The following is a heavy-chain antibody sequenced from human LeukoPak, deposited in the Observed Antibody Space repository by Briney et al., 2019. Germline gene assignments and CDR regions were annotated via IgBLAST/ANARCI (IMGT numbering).Heavy chain of an antibody. CDR1: GFTFSSYA. Sequence: GGSLRLSCAASGFTFSSYAMSWVRQAPGKGLEWVSAISGSGGSTYYADSVKGRFTISRGNSKNTLYLQMNSLRAEDMAVYYCAKRMPITIFGVVSAPYGMDVWGQGTTVTVSS. CDR3: AKRMPITIFGVVSAPYGMDV. V-gene: IGHV3-23*01. CDR2: ISGSGGST. J-gene: IGHJ6*02. D-gene: IGHD3-3*01.